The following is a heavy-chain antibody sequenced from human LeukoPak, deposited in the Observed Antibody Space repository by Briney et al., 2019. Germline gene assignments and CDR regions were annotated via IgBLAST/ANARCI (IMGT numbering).Heavy chain of an antibody. V-gene: IGHV4-39*07. CDR3: ARDQGYSYGIDP. Sequence: SETLSLTCTVSGGSISSSSYYWGWIRQPPGKGLEWIGSIYYSGSTYYNPSLKSRVTISVDTSKNQFSLKLSSVTAADTAVYYCARDQGYSYGIDPWGQGTLVTVSS. CDR2: IYYSGST. D-gene: IGHD5-18*01. CDR1: GGSISSSSYY. J-gene: IGHJ5*02.